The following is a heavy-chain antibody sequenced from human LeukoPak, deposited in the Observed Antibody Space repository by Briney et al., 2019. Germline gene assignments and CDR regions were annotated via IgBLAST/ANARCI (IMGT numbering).Heavy chain of an antibody. Sequence: PSETLSLTCAVYGGSFSGYYWSWIRQPPGKGLEWIGEINHSGSTNYNPSLTSRVTISVDTSKNQFSLKLSSVTAADTAVYYCARGRNVLRYFDWLSFFDYWGQGTLVTVSS. D-gene: IGHD3-9*01. V-gene: IGHV4-34*01. J-gene: IGHJ4*02. CDR3: ARGRNVLRYFDWLSFFDY. CDR2: INHSGST. CDR1: GGSFSGYY.